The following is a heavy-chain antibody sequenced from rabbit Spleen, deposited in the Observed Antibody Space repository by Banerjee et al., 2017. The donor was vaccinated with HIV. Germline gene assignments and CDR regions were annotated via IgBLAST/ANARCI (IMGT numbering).Heavy chain of an antibody. J-gene: IGHJ4*01. CDR2: IDPVFGRT. V-gene: IGHV1S47*01. CDR3: VRDLGYAGYADHDYAYFNL. D-gene: IGHD7-1*01. Sequence: QDRLVESGGGLVQPGGSLKLSCKASGFDFSSYGMTWVRQAPGKGLEWIAYIDPVFGRTYYASWVNGRFSISRENTQNTVSLQLNSLTVADTATYFCVRDLGYAGYADHDYAYFNLWGPGTLVTVS. CDR1: GFDFSSYG.